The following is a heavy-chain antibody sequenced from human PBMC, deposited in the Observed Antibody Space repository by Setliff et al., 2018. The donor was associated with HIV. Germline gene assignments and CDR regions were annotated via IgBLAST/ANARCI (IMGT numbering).Heavy chain of an antibody. CDR3: ASSVDNYGDNRWFDP. D-gene: IGHD4-17*01. V-gene: IGHV1-18*04. Sequence: ASVKVSCKASGYTFTAYYIHWVRQAPGQGLEWMGWISAYNGNTNYAQNFQGRVTMTTDTSTSTVYMELRSLRSDDTAVYYCASSVDNYGDNRWFDPWGQGTLVTVSS. CDR1: GYTFTAYY. CDR2: ISAYNGNT. J-gene: IGHJ5*02.